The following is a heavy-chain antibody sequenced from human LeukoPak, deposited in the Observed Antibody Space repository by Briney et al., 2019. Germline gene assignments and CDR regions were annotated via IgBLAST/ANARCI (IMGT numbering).Heavy chain of an antibody. CDR1: GFTFSSYA. D-gene: IGHD2-15*01. Sequence: GGSLRLSCAASGFTFSSYAMSWVRQAPGKGLEWVSAISGSGGSTYYADSVKGRFTIPRDNSKNTLYLQMNSLRAEDTAVYYCAKDPQLLLNYYFDYWGQGTLVTVSS. CDR2: ISGSGGST. J-gene: IGHJ4*02. CDR3: AKDPQLLLNYYFDY. V-gene: IGHV3-23*01.